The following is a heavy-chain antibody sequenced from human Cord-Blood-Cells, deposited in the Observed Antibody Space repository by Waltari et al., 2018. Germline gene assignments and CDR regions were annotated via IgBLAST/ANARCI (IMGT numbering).Heavy chain of an antibody. D-gene: IGHD3-16*01. CDR2: INHSGST. CDR3: ARVYYGYVYGMDV. CDR1: GGSFSGYY. Sequence: QAQLQQWGAGLLKPSQTLSLTCAVYGGSFSGYYWSWIRQPPGKELEWIGEINHSGSTNYNPPLKSRVTISVDTSKNQFSLKLSSVTAADTAVYYCARVYYGYVYGMDVWGQGTTVTVSS. J-gene: IGHJ6*02. V-gene: IGHV4-34*01.